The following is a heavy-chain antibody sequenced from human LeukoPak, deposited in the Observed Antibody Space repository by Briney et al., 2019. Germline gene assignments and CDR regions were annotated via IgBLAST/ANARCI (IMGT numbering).Heavy chain of an antibody. J-gene: IGHJ4*02. CDR2: INHSGST. V-gene: IGHV4-34*01. D-gene: IGHD5-24*01. Sequence: SETLSLTCAVYGGSFSGYYWSWLRQPPGKGLEWIGEINHSGSTNYNPSLKSRVTISVDTSKNQFSLKLSSVTAADTAVYYCARGGVATSPLDYWGQGTLVTVSA. CDR1: GGSFSGYY. CDR3: ARGGVATSPLDY.